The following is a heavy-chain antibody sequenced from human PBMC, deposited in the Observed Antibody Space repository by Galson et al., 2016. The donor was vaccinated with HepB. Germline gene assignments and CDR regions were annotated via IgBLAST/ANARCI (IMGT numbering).Heavy chain of an antibody. Sequence: SLRLSCAASGFAFSSYAINWVRKTPGKGLEWISSIGLSGAPTYYADSVKGRFTIPRDNYNKTLYLHMNSLRAEDTAVYYCARDQGTRYFDLWGRGTLVAVSS. J-gene: IGHJ2*01. CDR2: IGLSGAPT. CDR3: ARDQGTRYFDL. CDR1: GFAFSSYA. V-gene: IGHV3-23*01. D-gene: IGHD1-1*01.